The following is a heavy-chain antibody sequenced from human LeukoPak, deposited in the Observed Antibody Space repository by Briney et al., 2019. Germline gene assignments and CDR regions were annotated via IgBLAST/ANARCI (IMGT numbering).Heavy chain of an antibody. CDR1: GFTFSSSA. Sequence: GGSLRLSWAAAGFTFSSSAMSWVHQAPGKGLEWVSGISGSGGSTLYADSVKGRFTISRDNSKKTVYLQMNSLRAEDTAVYYCAKDRVAHFFCYYFDLWGRGTLVTVSS. V-gene: IGHV3-23*01. J-gene: IGHJ2*01. CDR3: AKDRVAHFFCYYFDL. D-gene: IGHD2-15*01. CDR2: ISGSGGST.